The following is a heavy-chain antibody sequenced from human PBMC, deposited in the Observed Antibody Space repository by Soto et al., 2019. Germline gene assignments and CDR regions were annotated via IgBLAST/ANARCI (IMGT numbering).Heavy chain of an antibody. J-gene: IGHJ4*02. V-gene: IGHV3-23*01. CDR3: ATLPFGGRWRLHLGDHDY. Sequence: GGSLRLSCTASGFTFSSYAMSWVRQAPGKGLEWVSAISGSGGSTYYAESVKGRFTISRDNSKNTLYMEMNSLRAEDTAVYYCATLPFGGRWRLHLGDHDYWGQGTLVTVSS. CDR1: GFTFSSYA. D-gene: IGHD3-16*01. CDR2: ISGSGGST.